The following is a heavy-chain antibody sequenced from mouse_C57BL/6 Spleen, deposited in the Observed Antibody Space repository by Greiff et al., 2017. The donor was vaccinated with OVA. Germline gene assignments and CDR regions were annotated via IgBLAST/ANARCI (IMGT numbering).Heavy chain of an antibody. CDR2: ISSGSSTI. Sequence: EVKVEESGGGLVKPGGSLKLSCAASGFTFSDYGMHWVRQAPEKGLEWVAYISSGSSTIYYADTVKGRFTISRDNAKNTLFLQMTSLRSEDTAMYYCARPFYYGSSYPFAYWGQGTLVTVSA. V-gene: IGHV5-17*01. CDR1: GFTFSDYG. D-gene: IGHD1-1*01. J-gene: IGHJ3*01. CDR3: ARPFYYGSSYPFAY.